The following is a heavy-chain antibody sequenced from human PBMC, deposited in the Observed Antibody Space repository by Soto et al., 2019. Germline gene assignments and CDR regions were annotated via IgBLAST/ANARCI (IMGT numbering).Heavy chain of an antibody. CDR2: ISYDGSNK. J-gene: IGHJ4*02. D-gene: IGHD7-27*01. Sequence: QQLGSLRLSCAASGFTFSSYGMHWVRQAPGKGLEWVAVISYDGSNKYYADSVKGRFTISRDNSKNTLYLQMNSLRAEDTAVYYCAGKRRGTGDTDYWGQGTLVTVSS. CDR1: GFTFSSYG. V-gene: IGHV3-30*03. CDR3: AGKRRGTGDTDY.